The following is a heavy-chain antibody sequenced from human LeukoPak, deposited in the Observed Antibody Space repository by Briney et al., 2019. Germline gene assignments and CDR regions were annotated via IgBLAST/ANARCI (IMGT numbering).Heavy chain of an antibody. V-gene: IGHV4-59*01. J-gene: IGHJ4*02. CDR1: GGSISSYY. CDR3: ARGLYSSSWYYSGYYFDY. CDR2: IYYSGST. D-gene: IGHD6-13*01. Sequence: PSETLSLTCTVSGGSISSYYWSWIRQPPGKGLEWIGYIYYSGSTNYNPSLKSRVTISVDTSKNQFSLKLSSVTAADTAVHYCARGLYSSSWYYSGYYFDYWGQGTLVTVSS.